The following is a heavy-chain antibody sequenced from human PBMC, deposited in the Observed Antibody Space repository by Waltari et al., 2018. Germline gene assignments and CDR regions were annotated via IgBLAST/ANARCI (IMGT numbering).Heavy chain of an antibody. Sequence: EVQLVESGGGLVKPGGSLSLACSASGLTSSDYEIHWFRQAPGKGLECFSLISRTSSNTYYAYSMKCRFTISRNNAKNLLYLHMNSLRAEDTAVYYCARDRLRDGYNHPDYWGQGTLVTVSS. J-gene: IGHJ4*02. CDR1: GLTSSDYE. D-gene: IGHD5-12*01. V-gene: IGHV3-21*06. CDR3: ARDRLRDGYNHPDY. CDR2: ISRTSSNT.